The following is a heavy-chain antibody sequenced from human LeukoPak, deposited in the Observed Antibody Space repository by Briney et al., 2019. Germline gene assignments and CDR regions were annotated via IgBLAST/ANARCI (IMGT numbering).Heavy chain of an antibody. CDR2: IYDSGST. Sequence: SETLSLTCTVSGGSIRSSYYYWGWIRQPPGKGLGWIGSIYDSGSTYYNPSLKSRVTISVDTSKNQFSLKLSSVTAADTAVYYCARRGRVVAAYNWFDPWGQGTLVTVSS. D-gene: IGHD2-15*01. CDR1: GGSIRSSYYY. J-gene: IGHJ5*02. CDR3: ARRGRVVAAYNWFDP. V-gene: IGHV4-39*07.